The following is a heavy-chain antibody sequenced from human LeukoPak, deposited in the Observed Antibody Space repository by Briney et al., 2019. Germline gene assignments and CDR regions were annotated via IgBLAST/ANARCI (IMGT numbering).Heavy chain of an antibody. V-gene: IGHV1-2*06. CDR3: ARGYSSSWYWVPNWFDP. CDR2: INPNSGGT. CDR1: GYTFTGYY. Sequence: ASVKVSCKASGYTFTGYYMHWVRQAPAQGLEWMGRINPNSGGTNYAQKFQGRVTMTRDTSISTAYMELSRLRSDDTAVYYCARGYSSSWYWVPNWFDPWGQGTLVTVSS. J-gene: IGHJ5*02. D-gene: IGHD6-13*01.